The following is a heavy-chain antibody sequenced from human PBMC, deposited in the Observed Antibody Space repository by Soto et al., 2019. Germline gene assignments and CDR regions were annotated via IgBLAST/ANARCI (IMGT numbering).Heavy chain of an antibody. CDR2: IVSSGNT. CDR1: DDSISNYY. CDR3: ARRGRGYDHYYMDV. Sequence: QVQLQESGPGLVKPSETLSLTCTVSDDSISNYYWSWIRQPPGKELAWIGYIVSSGNTYYNPSLKSRVAISVDTSKNHVSLKLSSVTAADTAVYYCARRGRGYDHYYMDVWGKGTTVTVSS. V-gene: IGHV4-59*08. D-gene: IGHD3-10*01. J-gene: IGHJ6*03.